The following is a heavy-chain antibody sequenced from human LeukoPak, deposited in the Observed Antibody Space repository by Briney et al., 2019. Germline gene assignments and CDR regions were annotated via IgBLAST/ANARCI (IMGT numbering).Heavy chain of an antibody. CDR3: ARDLHDGVVPAARGGFDI. CDR1: GFTFSSYG. Sequence: GRSLRLSCAASGFTFSSYGMHWVRQAPGKGLEWVAVIWFDGSIKYYADSVKGRFTISRDNSKNTLYLQMNSLRAEDTAVYYCARDLHDGVVPAARGGFDIWGQGTMVTVSS. J-gene: IGHJ3*02. D-gene: IGHD2-2*01. CDR2: IWFDGSIK. V-gene: IGHV3-33*08.